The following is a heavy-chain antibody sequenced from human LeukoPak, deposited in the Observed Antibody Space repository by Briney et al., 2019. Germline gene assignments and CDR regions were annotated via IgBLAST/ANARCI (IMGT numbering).Heavy chain of an antibody. CDR3: ARHRYYYRSGSYYGAPYYMDV. Sequence: SETLSLTCTVSGDSISNFYWSWIRQPPGKGLEWTGSIYYSGSTYYNPSLKSRVTISVDTSKNHFSLKLSSVTAADTAVYYCARHRYYYRSGSYYGAPYYMDVWGKGTTVTISS. V-gene: IGHV4-39*01. CDR1: GDSISNFY. CDR2: IYYSGST. J-gene: IGHJ6*03. D-gene: IGHD3-10*01.